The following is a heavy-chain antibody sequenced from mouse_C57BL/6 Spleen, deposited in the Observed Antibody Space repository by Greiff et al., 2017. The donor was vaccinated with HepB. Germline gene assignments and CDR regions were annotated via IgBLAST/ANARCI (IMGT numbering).Heavy chain of an antibody. Sequence: DVMLVESGEGLVKPGGSLKLSCAASGFTFSSYAMSWVRQTPEKRLEWVAYISSGGDYIYYADTVKGRFTISRDNARNTLYLQMSSLKSADTAMYYWTRMVLSYAMDYWGQGTSVTVAS. D-gene: IGHD1-1*02. CDR3: TRMVLSYAMDY. J-gene: IGHJ4*01. V-gene: IGHV5-9-1*02. CDR1: GFTFSSYA. CDR2: ISSGGDYI.